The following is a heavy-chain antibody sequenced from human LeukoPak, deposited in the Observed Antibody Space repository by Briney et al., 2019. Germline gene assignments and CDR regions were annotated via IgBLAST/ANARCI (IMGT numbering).Heavy chain of an antibody. CDR1: GYTFTGYY. CDR3: ARNDYGDYHDAFDI. Sequence: ASVKVSCKASGYTFTGYYMRWVRQAPGQGLEWMGWINPNSGGTNYAQKFQGRVTMTRDTSISTAYMELSRLRSDDTAVYYCARNDYGDYHDAFDIWGQGTMVTVSS. D-gene: IGHD4-17*01. J-gene: IGHJ3*02. CDR2: INPNSGGT. V-gene: IGHV1-2*02.